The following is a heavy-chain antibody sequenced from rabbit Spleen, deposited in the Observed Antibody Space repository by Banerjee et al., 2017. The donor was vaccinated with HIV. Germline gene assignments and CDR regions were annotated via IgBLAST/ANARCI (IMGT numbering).Heavy chain of an antibody. CDR3: ARDAATRSSGGYLVLRYFDL. V-gene: IGHV1S40*01. J-gene: IGHJ4*01. Sequence: QSLEESGGDLVKPGASLTLTCTASGVSFSSSSYMCWVRQAPGKGLEWIACIDTGSSGFTYFATWAKGRFTCSKTSSTTVTLQMTSLTAADTATYFCARDAATRSSGGYLVLRYFDLWGPGTLVTVS. D-gene: IGHD1-1*01. CDR1: GVSFSSSSY. CDR2: IDTGSSGFT.